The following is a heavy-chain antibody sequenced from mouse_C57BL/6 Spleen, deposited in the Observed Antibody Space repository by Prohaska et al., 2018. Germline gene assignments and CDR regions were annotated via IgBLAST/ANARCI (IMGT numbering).Heavy chain of an antibody. CDR1: GYTLTEYP. J-gene: IGHJ3*01. D-gene: IGHD1-1*01. Sequence: QIQLVQSGPELTKPGETVKISCKASGYTLTEYPMHWVKQAPGKGCKWMGMIYSDTGEPRDAEEFKGRFAFSLETSASTAYLKINNLKNEDTTTYFCVRGTTGFRWGQGTLVTVSA. CDR2: IYSDTGEP. V-gene: IGHV9-1*01. CDR3: VRGTTGFR.